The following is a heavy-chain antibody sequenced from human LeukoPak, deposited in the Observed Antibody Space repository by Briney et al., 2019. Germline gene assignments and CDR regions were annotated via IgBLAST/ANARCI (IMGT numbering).Heavy chain of an antibody. D-gene: IGHD2-15*01. V-gene: IGHV1-46*01. CDR2: INPSGGST. J-gene: IGHJ6*03. CDR3: ARDLCSGGSCYYYYYMDV. Sequence: ASVKVSCKASGYTFTSYYMHWVRQAPGQGLEWMGIINPSGGSTSCAQKFQGRVTMTRDMSTSTVYMELSSLRSEDTAVYYCARDLCSGGSCYYYYYMDVWGKGTTVTVSS. CDR1: GYTFTSYY.